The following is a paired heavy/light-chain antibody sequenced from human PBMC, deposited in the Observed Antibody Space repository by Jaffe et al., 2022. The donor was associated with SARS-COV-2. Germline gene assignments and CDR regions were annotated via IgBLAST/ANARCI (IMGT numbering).Heavy chain of an antibody. J-gene: IGHJ4*02. V-gene: IGHV3-15*01. CDR2: IKSKTDGGTI. CDR1: GFTFSNAW. CDR3: TTDGSYYYDSVGYYNAY. D-gene: IGHD3-22*01. Sequence: EVQLVESGGGLVKPGGSLRLSCAASGFTFSNAWMSWVRQAPGKGLEWVGRIKSKTDGGTIDYAAPVKGRFTISRDDSKNTLYLQMNSLKIEDTAVYYCTTDGSYYYDSVGYYNAYWGQGTLVTVSS.
Light chain of an antibody. J-gene: IGKJ4*01. V-gene: IGKV1-12*01. CDR3: QQANSVPPLT. CDR1: QGISSW. CDR2: AAS. Sequence: DIQMTQSPSSVSASVGDRVTITCRASQGISSWLGWYQQKPGKAPKLLIYAASSLQSGVPSRFSGSGSGTDFTLTISSLQPEDFATYYCQQANSVPPLTFGGGTKVEIK.